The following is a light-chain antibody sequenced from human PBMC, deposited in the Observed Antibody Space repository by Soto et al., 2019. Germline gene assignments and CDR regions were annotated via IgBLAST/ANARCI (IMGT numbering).Light chain of an antibody. V-gene: IGLV1-51*01. Sequence: QSVLTQPPSVSAAPGQKVTISCSVSSSNIGNNYVSWYQQLSGTAPKLLIYDNNKRPSGIPDRFSGSKSGTSATLGITGLQTGDEADYYCGTWDSSLSAYVFGTGTKVTLL. CDR2: DNN. CDR1: SSNIGNNY. J-gene: IGLJ1*01. CDR3: GTWDSSLSAYV.